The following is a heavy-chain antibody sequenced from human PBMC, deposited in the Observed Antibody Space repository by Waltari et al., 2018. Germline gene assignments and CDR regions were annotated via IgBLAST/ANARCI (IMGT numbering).Heavy chain of an antibody. CDR2: IKQVGSEK. D-gene: IGHD6-19*01. CDR3: ARSVAGQLNWFDP. V-gene: IGHV3-7*03. CDR1: GFTFSSYW. J-gene: IGHJ5*02. Sequence: EVQLVESGGGLVQPGGSLRLSCAASGFTFSSYWMSWVRQAPGKGREWGANIKQVGSEKYYVDSVKGRFTISRDNAKNSLYLQMNSLRAEDTAVYYCARSVAGQLNWFDPWGQGTLVTVSS.